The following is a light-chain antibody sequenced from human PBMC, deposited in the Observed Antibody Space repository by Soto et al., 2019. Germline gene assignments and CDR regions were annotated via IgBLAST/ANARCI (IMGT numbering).Light chain of an antibody. CDR1: SSDIGASNS. CDR2: EVA. CDR3: SSYAGGNKLV. Sequence: QSALTQPPSASGSPGQSVTISCTGTSSDIGASNSVSWYQQHLGKAPKLMIYEVAKRPSGVPDRFSGSKSGNTASLTVSGLQADDEADYYCSSYAGGNKLVFGTGTKLTVL. V-gene: IGLV2-8*01. J-gene: IGLJ1*01.